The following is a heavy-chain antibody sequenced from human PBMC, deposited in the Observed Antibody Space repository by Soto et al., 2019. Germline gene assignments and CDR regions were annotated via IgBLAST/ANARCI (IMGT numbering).Heavy chain of an antibody. V-gene: IGHV3-23*01. Sequence: GGSLRLSCAASGFTFSSYAMSWVRQAPGKGLEWVSAISGSGGSTYYADSVKGRFTISRDNSKNTLYLQMNSLRAEDTAVYYCAKDLGPAAMPDFAGYFDYWGQGTLVTVSS. CDR2: ISGSGGST. D-gene: IGHD2-2*01. CDR3: AKDLGPAAMPDFAGYFDY. CDR1: GFTFSSYA. J-gene: IGHJ4*02.